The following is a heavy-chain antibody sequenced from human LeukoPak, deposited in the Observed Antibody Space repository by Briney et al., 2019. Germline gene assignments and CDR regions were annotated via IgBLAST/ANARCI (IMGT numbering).Heavy chain of an antibody. CDR1: GGTFSSYA. D-gene: IGHD6-13*01. J-gene: IGHJ4*02. Sequence: SVKVSCKASGGTFSSYAISWVRQAPGQGLEWMGGIIPIFGTANYAQKFQGRVTITADESTSTAYMELSSLRSEDTAVYYCAVSRGAAAGKYYFDYWGQGTLVTVSS. CDR2: IIPIFGTA. CDR3: AVSRGAAAGKYYFDY. V-gene: IGHV1-69*13.